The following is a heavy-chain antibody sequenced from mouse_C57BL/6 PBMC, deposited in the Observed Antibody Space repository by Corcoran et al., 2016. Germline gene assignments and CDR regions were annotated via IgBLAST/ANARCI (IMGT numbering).Heavy chain of an antibody. V-gene: IGHV1-26*01. CDR1: GYTFTDYY. D-gene: IGHD2-1*01. CDR2: INPNNGGT. Sequence: EVQLQQSGPELVKPVASVKISCKASGYTFTDYYMTWVKQSPGQSLEWIGDINPNNGGTSYNQKFKGKATLTVDKSSSTAYMELRSLTSEDSAVYYCAFYGNYAYDDVWGTGTTVTVSS. CDR3: AFYGNYAYDDV. J-gene: IGHJ1*03.